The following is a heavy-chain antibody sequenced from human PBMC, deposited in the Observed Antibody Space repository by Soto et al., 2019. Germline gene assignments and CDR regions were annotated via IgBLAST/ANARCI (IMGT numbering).Heavy chain of an antibody. D-gene: IGHD1-7*01. CDR1: GGPISSSSYY. V-gene: IGHV4-39*01. CDR2: IYYSGST. Sequence: SETLSLTCTVSGGPISSSSYYWGWIRQPPGKGLEWIGSIYYSGSTYYNPSLKSRVTISVDTSKNQFSLKLSSVTAADTAVYYCARRDLNWNWGWFDPWGQGTLVTVS. CDR3: ARRDLNWNWGWFDP. J-gene: IGHJ5*02.